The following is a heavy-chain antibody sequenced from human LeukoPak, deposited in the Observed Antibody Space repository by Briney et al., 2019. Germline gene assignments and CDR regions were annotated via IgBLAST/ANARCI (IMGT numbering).Heavy chain of an antibody. J-gene: IGHJ4*02. Sequence: PSETLSLTCTVSGGSISSYYWSWIRQPPGRGLEWIGYIYYSGYTNYNPSLKSRVTISVDTSKNQFSLKLSSVTAADTAVYYCATRKLGNDYWGQGTLVTVSS. CDR1: GGSISSYY. D-gene: IGHD7-27*01. V-gene: IGHV4-59*01. CDR2: IYYSGYT. CDR3: ATRKLGNDY.